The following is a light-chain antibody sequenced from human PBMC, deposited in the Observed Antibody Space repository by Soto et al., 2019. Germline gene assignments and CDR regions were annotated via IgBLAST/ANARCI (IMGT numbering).Light chain of an antibody. CDR3: QQYNNWHPEAGGA. J-gene: IGKJ1*01. CDR1: QSVSSN. Sequence: EIVMTQSPATLSVSPGERATLSCRASQSVSSNLAWYQQKPGQAPRLLIYGASTRATGIPARLSGSGSGTEFTLTISSLQSEDFAVYYCQQYNNWHPEAGGAFGQRTMVEIK. CDR2: GAS. V-gene: IGKV3-15*01.